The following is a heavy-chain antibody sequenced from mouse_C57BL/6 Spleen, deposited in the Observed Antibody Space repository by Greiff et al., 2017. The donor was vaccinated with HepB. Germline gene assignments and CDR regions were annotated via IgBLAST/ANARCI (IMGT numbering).Heavy chain of an antibody. CDR3: ARALSDY. Sequence: VQLKESGGGLVKPGGSLKLSCAASGFTFSSYAMSWVRQTPEKRLEWVATISDGGSYTYYPDNVKGRFTISRDNAKNNLYLQMSHLKSEDTAMYYCARALSDYWGQGTSVTVSS. V-gene: IGHV5-4*01. CDR1: GFTFSSYA. J-gene: IGHJ4*01. D-gene: IGHD6-5*01. CDR2: ISDGGSYT.